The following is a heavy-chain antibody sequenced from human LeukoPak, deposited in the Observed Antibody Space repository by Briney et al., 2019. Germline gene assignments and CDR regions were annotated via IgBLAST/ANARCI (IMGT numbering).Heavy chain of an antibody. Sequence: GGSLRLSCADSGFTFSSYAMTWVRQAPGKGLEWVSAISATDGSTYYADSVRGRFTISRDNSKTTLYLHMNSLRDDDTAVYYCAKGQYSSTWYIFDYWGQGTLVTVSS. D-gene: IGHD6-13*01. CDR3: AKGQYSSTWYIFDY. V-gene: IGHV3-23*01. CDR2: ISATDGST. J-gene: IGHJ4*02. CDR1: GFTFSSYA.